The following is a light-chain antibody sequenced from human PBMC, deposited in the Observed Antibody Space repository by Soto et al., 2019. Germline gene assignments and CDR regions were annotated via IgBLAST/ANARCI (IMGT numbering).Light chain of an antibody. V-gene: IGKV1-5*01. CDR2: DAS. CDR1: QTINTW. Sequence: DIQMTQSPSTLSASVGERVTITCRASQTINTWLAWYQHKPGKAPKLLIYDASTLQTGVTPRFSGYSSGTEFTLTISSLHPDDLATFFCQQSRSFSPSGLTFGGGPKVQL. J-gene: IGKJ4*01. CDR3: QQSRSFSPSGLT.